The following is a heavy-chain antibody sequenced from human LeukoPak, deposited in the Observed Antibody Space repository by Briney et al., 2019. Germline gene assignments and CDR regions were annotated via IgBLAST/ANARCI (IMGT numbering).Heavy chain of an antibody. CDR3: AKEGDYYDRSGYYSDNYYYYMEV. CDR1: GFTFSSYG. J-gene: IGHJ6*03. CDR2: ISYDGSNK. V-gene: IGHV3-30*18. Sequence: GGSLRLSCAASGFTFSSYGMHWVRQAPGKGLEWVAVISYDGSNKYYADSVKGRFSISRDNSRNTVYLQMNRLSAEDTAVYYCAKEGDYYDRSGYYSDNYYYYMEVWGTGTTVTVSS. D-gene: IGHD3-22*01.